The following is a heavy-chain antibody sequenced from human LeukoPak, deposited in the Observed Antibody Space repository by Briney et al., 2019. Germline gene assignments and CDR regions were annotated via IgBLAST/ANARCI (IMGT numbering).Heavy chain of an antibody. V-gene: IGHV1-2*02. Sequence: GASVKVSCKASGYTFTGYYVHWVRQAPGQGLEWMGWISLNSGGTNYAQNFQGRVTMTRDTSVSTAFMEVSRLRSDDTAVYYCARNSAGDYFDYWGQGTLVTVSS. CDR1: GYTFTGYY. CDR2: ISLNSGGT. D-gene: IGHD1-1*01. J-gene: IGHJ4*02. CDR3: ARNSAGDYFDY.